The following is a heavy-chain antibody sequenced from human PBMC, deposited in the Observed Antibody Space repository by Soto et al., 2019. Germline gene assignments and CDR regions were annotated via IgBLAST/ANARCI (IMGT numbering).Heavy chain of an antibody. D-gene: IGHD2-21*02. Sequence: QVQLVQSGAEVKKPGASVKVSCKASGYTFTGYYLHWVRQAPGQGLEWMGWINPNTGGTNSARRFQGRVTLTRDTSISTAYMELNSLTSDDTAVFYCAREMSTVRGADAFDIWGQGTMVIVSS. J-gene: IGHJ3*02. V-gene: IGHV1-2*02. CDR3: AREMSTVRGADAFDI. CDR2: INPNTGGT. CDR1: GYTFTGYY.